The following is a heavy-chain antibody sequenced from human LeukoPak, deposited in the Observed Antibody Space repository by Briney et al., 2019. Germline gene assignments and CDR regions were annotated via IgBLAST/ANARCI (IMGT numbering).Heavy chain of an antibody. V-gene: IGHV1-2*02. CDR1: GYTFTGYY. D-gene: IGHD6-13*01. Sequence: ASVKVSCKASGYTFTGYYMHWVRQAPGQGLGWMGWINPNSGGTNYAQKFQGRVTMTRDTSISTAYMELSRLRSDDTAVYYCARDLWQQLVIHWFDPWGQGTLVTVPS. J-gene: IGHJ5*02. CDR2: INPNSGGT. CDR3: ARDLWQQLVIHWFDP.